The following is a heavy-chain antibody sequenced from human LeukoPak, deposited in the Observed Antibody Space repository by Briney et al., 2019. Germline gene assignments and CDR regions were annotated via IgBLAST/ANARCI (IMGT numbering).Heavy chain of an antibody. V-gene: IGHV3-30*02. J-gene: IGHJ4*02. CDR1: GFTFSSYG. CDR2: IRYDGSNK. CDR3: AKGVYDSSGYEDY. D-gene: IGHD3-22*01. Sequence: GGSLRLSCAASGFTFSSYGMHWVRQAPGKGLEWEAFIRYDGSNKYYADSVKGRFTISRDNSKNTRYLQMNSLRAEDTAVYYCAKGVYDSSGYEDYWGQGTLVTVSS.